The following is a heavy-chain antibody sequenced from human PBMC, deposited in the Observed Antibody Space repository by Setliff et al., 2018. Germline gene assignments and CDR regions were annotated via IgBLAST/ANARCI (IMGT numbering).Heavy chain of an antibody. D-gene: IGHD3-10*01. Sequence: GGSLRLSCAASGFTFSRYWMSWVRQAPGKGLEWVANIKQDGSEKYYVDSVKGRFTISRDNAKNSLYLQMNSLRAEDTAVYYCARDHAYGSRFYYYYGMDVWGQGTTVTVSS. CDR3: ARDHAYGSRFYYYYGMDV. CDR2: IKQDGSEK. V-gene: IGHV3-7*01. J-gene: IGHJ6*02. CDR1: GFTFSRYW.